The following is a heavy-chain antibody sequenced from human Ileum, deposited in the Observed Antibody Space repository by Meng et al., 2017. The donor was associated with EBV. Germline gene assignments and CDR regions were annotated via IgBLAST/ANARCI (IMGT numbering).Heavy chain of an antibody. CDR2: IIVGTGRT. Sequence: QGQCVESGADVKKPGSSVTVSCKASGFTLTDYVIQWVRQAPAQRPEWMVWIIVGTGRTEYSQNLQGRVTITWDTSASTAYMELSSLRSEDTAVYYCARDSVIAAGSYCDYWGQGALVTVSS. J-gene: IGHJ4*02. CDR3: ARDSVIAAGSYCDY. CDR1: GFTLTDYV. D-gene: IGHD6-13*01. V-gene: IGHV1-3*01.